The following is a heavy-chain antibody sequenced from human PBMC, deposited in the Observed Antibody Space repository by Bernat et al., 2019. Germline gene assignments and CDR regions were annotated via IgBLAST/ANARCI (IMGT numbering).Heavy chain of an antibody. CDR1: GFSFSDYS. J-gene: IGHJ5*01. CDR2: ISRSTTVI. Sequence: EVQLVESGGGLVQSGGSLRLSCAASGFSFSDYSMNWVRQAPGKGLEWVSYISRSTTVIYYEDSVKGRFTISRDNAKNSLYLQMNSLRDEDTAVYYCARDCSTIAALGHNWFDPWGQGTLVTVSS. V-gene: IGHV3-48*02. CDR3: ARDCSTIAALGHNWFDP. D-gene: IGHD6-13*01.